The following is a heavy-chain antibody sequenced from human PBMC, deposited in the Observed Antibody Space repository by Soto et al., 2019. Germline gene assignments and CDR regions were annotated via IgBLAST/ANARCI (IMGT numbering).Heavy chain of an antibody. J-gene: IGHJ6*02. Sequence: QVQLVQSGAEVKKPGASVKVSCKASGYTFTGYYMHWVRQAPGQGLEWMGWINPNSGGTNYAQKFQGWVTMTRDTSISTAYMELSRLRSDDTAVYYCAIFSSGRGYYYYGMDVWGQVTTVTVSS. CDR3: AIFSSGRGYYYYGMDV. V-gene: IGHV1-2*04. CDR2: INPNSGGT. D-gene: IGHD6-19*01. CDR1: GYTFTGYY.